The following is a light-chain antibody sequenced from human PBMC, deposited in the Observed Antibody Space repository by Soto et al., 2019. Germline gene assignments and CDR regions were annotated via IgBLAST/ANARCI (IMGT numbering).Light chain of an antibody. J-gene: IGLJ1*01. V-gene: IGLV1-40*01. CDR1: SYNIGTGYD. CDR3: QSYDSSLSGGV. CDR2: GNS. Sequence: QSVLTQPPSVSGAPGQRVTISCTGSSYNIGTGYDIHWYQQVPGTAPKLLIYGNSNRPSGVPDRFSGSKSGTSASLAITGLQAEDEADYYCQSYDSSLSGGVFGTGTKVTVL.